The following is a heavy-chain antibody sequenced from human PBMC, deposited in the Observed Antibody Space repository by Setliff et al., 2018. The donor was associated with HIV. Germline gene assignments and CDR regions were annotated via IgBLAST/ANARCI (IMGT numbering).Heavy chain of an antibody. CDR2: ISTYYGST. Sequence: GASVKVSCKASNYTFSTYAITWVRQAPGQGLEWMGWISTYYGSTKYSQKFQGRVTITRDTSARTAYMELSSLRSEDTAVYYCARVFSGISGWFLFDYWGQGTLVTVSS. CDR3: ARVFSGISGWFLFDY. J-gene: IGHJ4*02. D-gene: IGHD6-19*01. V-gene: IGHV1-18*01. CDR1: NYTFSTYA.